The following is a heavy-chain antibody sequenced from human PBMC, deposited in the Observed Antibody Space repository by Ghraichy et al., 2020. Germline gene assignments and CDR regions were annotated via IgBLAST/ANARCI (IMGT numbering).Heavy chain of an antibody. CDR1: GGSFSGYY. Sequence: SETLSLTCAVYGGSFSGYYWSWIRQPPGKGLEWIGEINHSGSTNYNPSLKSRVTISVDTSKNQFSLKLSSVTAADTAVYYCARGRRGGSTEQHRGAGRFDYWGQGTLVTVSS. V-gene: IGHV4-34*01. J-gene: IGHJ4*02. D-gene: IGHD1/OR15-1a*01. CDR3: ARGRRGGSTEQHRGAGRFDY. CDR2: INHSGST.